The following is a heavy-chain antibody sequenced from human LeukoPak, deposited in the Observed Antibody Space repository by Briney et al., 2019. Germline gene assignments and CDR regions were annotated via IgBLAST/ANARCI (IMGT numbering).Heavy chain of an antibody. V-gene: IGHV1-18*01. J-gene: IGHJ4*02. CDR2: ISAYNGNT. Sequence: ASVKVSCKASGYTFTSYGISWVRQAPGQGLEWMGWISAYNGNTNYAQKLQGRVTMTTDTSTSTAYMELRSLRSDDTAVYYCARVGVDILTGYYTIGGYWGQGTLVTVSS. CDR3: ARVGVDILTGYYTIGGY. D-gene: IGHD3-9*01. CDR1: GYTFTSYG.